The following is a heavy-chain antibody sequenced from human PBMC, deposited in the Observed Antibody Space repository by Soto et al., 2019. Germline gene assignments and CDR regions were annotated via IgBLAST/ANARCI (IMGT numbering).Heavy chain of an antibody. Sequence: SQTLSLTCAISGDSVSSNSAAWNWIRQSPSRGLEWLGRTYYRSKWYNDYAVSVKSRITINPDTSKNQFSLQLNSGTPEDTAVYYCARDTVALGAMVPYYYYGMDVWGQGTTVTVSS. D-gene: IGHD5-18*01. J-gene: IGHJ6*02. CDR1: GDSVSSNSAA. CDR3: ARDTVALGAMVPYYYYGMDV. CDR2: TYYRSKWYN. V-gene: IGHV6-1*01.